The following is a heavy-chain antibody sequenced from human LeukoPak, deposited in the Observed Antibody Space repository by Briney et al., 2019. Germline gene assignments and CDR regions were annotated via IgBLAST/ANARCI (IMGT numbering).Heavy chain of an antibody. V-gene: IGHV3-43*01. J-gene: IGHJ4*02. Sequence: GGSLRLSCAASGITFDDYTMHWVRQAPGKGLEWVSLISWDGDSTYYADSAKGRFTISRDNSKNSLYLQMNSLRTEDSAFYYCTKDIYAKGAVGAFDYWGQGTLVTVSS. CDR2: ISWDGDST. CDR3: TKDIYAKGAVGAFDY. CDR1: GITFDDYT. D-gene: IGHD1-26*01.